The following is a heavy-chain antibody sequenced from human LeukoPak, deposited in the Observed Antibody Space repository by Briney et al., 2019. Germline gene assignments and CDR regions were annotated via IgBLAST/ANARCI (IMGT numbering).Heavy chain of an antibody. J-gene: IGHJ4*02. CDR3: AKLTMSSFDS. Sequence: GGSLRLSCTASGFTFRTYAMNWVRQAPGPGLKCLSGFSGSGNGTYYADSVKGRFIISRDNSKNMVYLQMNSLTVEDTATYYCAKLTMSSFDSWGQGTLLIVSS. CDR2: FSGSGNGT. D-gene: IGHD5-24*01. V-gene: IGHV3-23*01. CDR1: GFTFRTYA.